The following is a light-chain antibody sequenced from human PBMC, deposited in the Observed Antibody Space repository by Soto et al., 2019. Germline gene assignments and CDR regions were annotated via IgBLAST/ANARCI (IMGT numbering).Light chain of an antibody. CDR3: QQYDNLALT. V-gene: IGKV1-27*01. CDR1: QGISNY. CDR2: AAS. Sequence: EIQMTQSPSALSASGGERVALSCRASQGISNYLAWYQQKPGTVPKLLISAASTLQTGVPSRFSGSGSGTDFTFTISSLQPEDIATYYCQQYDNLALTFGGGTKV. J-gene: IGKJ4*01.